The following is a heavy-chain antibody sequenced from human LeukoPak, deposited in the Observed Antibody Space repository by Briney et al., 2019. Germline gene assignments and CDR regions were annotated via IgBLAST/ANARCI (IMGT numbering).Heavy chain of an antibody. D-gene: IGHD6-13*01. V-gene: IGHV4-59*01. J-gene: IGHJ5*02. CDR2: IYYSGST. CDR1: GGSISSYY. CDR3: ARARYSSSWYRGRNWFDP. Sequence: SETLSLTCTVSGGSISSYYWSWIRQPPGKGLGWIGYIYYSGSTNYNPSLKSRVTISVDTSKNQFSPKLSSVTAADTAVYYCARARYSSSWYRGRNWFDPWGQGTLVTVSS.